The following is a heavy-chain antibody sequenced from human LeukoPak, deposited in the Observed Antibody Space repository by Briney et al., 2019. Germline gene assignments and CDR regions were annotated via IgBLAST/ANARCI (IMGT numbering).Heavy chain of an antibody. D-gene: IGHD6-19*01. CDR1: GTSISSYY. CDR2: IYNGGNI. CDR3: ARASDIAVTGFDY. J-gene: IGHJ4*02. Sequence: SETLSLTCTVSGTSISSYYWSWIRQTPSDGLQWIASIYNGGNINYYPSLKSRVTISMDTSKSHFSLSLSSVTAADTAIYFCARASDIAVTGFDYWGQGLLVTVSA. V-gene: IGHV4-59*01.